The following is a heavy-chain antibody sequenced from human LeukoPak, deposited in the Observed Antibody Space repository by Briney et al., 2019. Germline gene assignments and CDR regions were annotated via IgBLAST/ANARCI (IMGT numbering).Heavy chain of an antibody. V-gene: IGHV4-34*01. CDR1: GGSFSGYY. D-gene: IGHD5-18*01. CDR2: INHSGSI. Sequence: PSETLSLTCAVYGGSFSGYYWSWIRQPPGKGLEWIGEINHSGSINYNPSLKSRVTISVDTSKNQFSLKLSSVTAADTAVYYCARRRYSYGSGYYYYMDVWGKGTTVTVSS. J-gene: IGHJ6*03. CDR3: ARRRYSYGSGYYYYMDV.